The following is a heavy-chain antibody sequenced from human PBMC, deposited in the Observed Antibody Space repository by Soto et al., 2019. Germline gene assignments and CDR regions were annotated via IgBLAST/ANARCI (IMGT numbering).Heavy chain of an antibody. CDR2: IWYDGRNT. CDR3: ARDAYYYGSGSFGYGMDV. D-gene: IGHD3-10*01. V-gene: IGHV3-33*01. Sequence: QVQLVESGGGVVQPGRSLRLSCAASGFTFSSYGMHWVRQDPGKGLEWVAVIWYDGRNTYYADSVKGRFTISRDNSEHTLYMEMNCLRAEDTAVDYCARDAYYYGSGSFGYGMDVWCQGTTVTVSS. CDR1: GFTFSSYG. J-gene: IGHJ6*02.